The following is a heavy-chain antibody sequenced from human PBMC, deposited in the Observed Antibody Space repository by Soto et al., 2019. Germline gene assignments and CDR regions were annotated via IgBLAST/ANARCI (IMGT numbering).Heavy chain of an antibody. CDR1: GFTFSNAW. CDR2: IKSKTDGGTT. V-gene: IGHV3-15*01. D-gene: IGHD3-16*02. CDR3: TTDNAELRLAELSLLG. J-gene: IGHJ4*02. Sequence: EVQLVESGGGLVKPGGSLRLSCAASGFTFSNAWMSWVRQAPGKGLEWVGRIKSKTDGGTTDYAAPVKGRFTISRDDSKNTLYLQMNSLKTEDTAVYYCTTDNAELRLAELSLLGWGQGTLVTVSS.